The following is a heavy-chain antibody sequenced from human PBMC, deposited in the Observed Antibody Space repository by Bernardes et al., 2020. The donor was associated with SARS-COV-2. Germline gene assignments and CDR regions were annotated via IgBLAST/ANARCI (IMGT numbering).Heavy chain of an antibody. J-gene: IGHJ3*02. CDR2: IYYSGST. V-gene: IGHV4-59*11. CDR3: ARGFMGGYDILTGYYSDAFDI. CDR1: GGSISSHY. Sequence: TLSLTCTVSGGSISSHYWSWIRQPPGKGLEWIGSIYYSGSTTYNPSLKSRVTLSVDTSKSQFSLKLSSVTAADTAVYYCARGFMGGYDILTGYYSDAFDIWGQGTMVTVSS. D-gene: IGHD3-9*01.